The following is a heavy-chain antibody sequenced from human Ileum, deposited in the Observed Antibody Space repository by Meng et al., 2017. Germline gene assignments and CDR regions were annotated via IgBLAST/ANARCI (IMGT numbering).Heavy chain of an antibody. Sequence: GGSLRLSCAASGFTFSDYYMNWVRQAPGKGLEWVSSISNSSTIYYADSVKGRFTISRDNSKNTLYLQMNSLRAEDTAVYYCAKGYGMDVWGQGTTVTVSS. CDR2: ISNSSTI. V-gene: IGHV3-69-1*01. CDR1: GFTFSDYY. J-gene: IGHJ6*02. CDR3: AKGYGMDV.